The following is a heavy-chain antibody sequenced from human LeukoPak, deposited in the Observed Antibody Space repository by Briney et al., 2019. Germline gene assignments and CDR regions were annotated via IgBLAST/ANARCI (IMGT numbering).Heavy chain of an antibody. CDR1: GYTFTSYD. CDR2: MNPNSGNT. J-gene: IGHJ4*02. D-gene: IGHD6-13*01. CDR3: ARGGSSWYAENYFDY. Sequence: GASVKASCKASGYTFTSYDIHWVRQATGQGLEWMGWMNPNSGNTGYAQKFQGRVTMTRNTSISTAYMELSSLRSEDTAVYYCARGGSSWYAENYFDYWGQGTLVTVSS. V-gene: IGHV1-8*01.